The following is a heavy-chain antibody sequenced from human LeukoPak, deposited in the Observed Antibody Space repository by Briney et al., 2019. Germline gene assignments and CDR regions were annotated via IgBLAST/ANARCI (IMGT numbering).Heavy chain of an antibody. D-gene: IGHD3-10*01. J-gene: IGHJ5*02. V-gene: IGHV3-48*03. Sequence: GGSLRLSCAASGFTFSRYEMNWVRQAPGKGLEWVSYISSSGSTIYYADSVKGRFTIARDNAKNSLYLQMNSLRAEDTAVYYCARDLRGITMVRGVTPANWFDPWGQGTLVTVSS. CDR3: ARDLRGITMVRGVTPANWFDP. CDR2: ISSSGSTI. CDR1: GFTFSRYE.